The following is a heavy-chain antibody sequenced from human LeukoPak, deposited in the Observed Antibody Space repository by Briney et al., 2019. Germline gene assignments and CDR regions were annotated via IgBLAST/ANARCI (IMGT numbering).Heavy chain of an antibody. CDR3: ARDRLSIPVASKKGRPYNDGMDV. D-gene: IGHD6-19*01. CDR2: IKQGGRET. V-gene: IGHV3-7*01. CDR1: GFTFSSYW. J-gene: IGHJ6*02. Sequence: TGGSLRLSCAASGFTFSSYWMIWLRQAPGRGLEWMANIKQGGRETYYVVSVRGRFTISRDNAKNSLYLQMKSLGAEDTAVNFGARDRLSIPVASKKGRPYNDGMDVWGQGTTVTVS.